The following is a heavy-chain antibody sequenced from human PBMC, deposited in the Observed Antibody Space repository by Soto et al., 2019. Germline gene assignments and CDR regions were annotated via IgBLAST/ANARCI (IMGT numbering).Heavy chain of an antibody. Sequence: GGSLRLSCAASGFTVSNTYMSWVRQAPGKGLEWVSVIYSGDITYYADSVKGRFTISRDNSRNTLYLQMNSLRAEDTAVYYCANPRHSSGWYRYFDYWGQGTLVTVSS. CDR3: ANPRHSSGWYRYFDY. CDR1: GFTVSNTY. D-gene: IGHD6-19*01. J-gene: IGHJ4*02. CDR2: IYSGDIT. V-gene: IGHV3-53*01.